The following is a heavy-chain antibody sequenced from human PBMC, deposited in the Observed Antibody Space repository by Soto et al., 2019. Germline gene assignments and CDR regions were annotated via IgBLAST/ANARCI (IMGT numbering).Heavy chain of an antibody. D-gene: IGHD3-3*02. Sequence: SESLSLTCAVSGGSIGSFYWSWIRQSPGGTLEWIGYIYASRATTYNPSLESRVSMSVDIPNNEFSLDMTSVTAADTAVYYCARSHSFDGSIYHYYFDFWGQGTLVTVSS. CDR2: IYASRAT. CDR3: ARSHSFDGSIYHYYFDF. V-gene: IGHV4-59*01. CDR1: GGSIGSFY. J-gene: IGHJ4*02.